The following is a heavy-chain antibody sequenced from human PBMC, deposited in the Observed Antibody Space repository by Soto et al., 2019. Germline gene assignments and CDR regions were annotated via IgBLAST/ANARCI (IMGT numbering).Heavy chain of an antibody. V-gene: IGHV4-59*01. Sequence: QVQLQESGPGLVKPSETLSLTCTVSGGSISSYYWSWVRQSPERGLAWIGYIYYGGPTDYNPSRQKPLILAPHTPTNHSFLSLTSVTATHTAMYYCAIDTTMARDTVLAPPCAPLYHFYGKDVWGQGTTVTVSS. CDR1: GGSISSYY. D-gene: IGHD2-15*01. CDR3: AIDTTMARDTVLAPPCAPLYHFYGKDV. J-gene: IGHJ6*02. CDR2: IYYGGPT.